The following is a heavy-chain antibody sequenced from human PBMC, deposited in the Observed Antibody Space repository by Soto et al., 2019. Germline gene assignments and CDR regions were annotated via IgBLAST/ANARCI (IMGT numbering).Heavy chain of an antibody. CDR2: IRSKAYGGTT. D-gene: IGHD3-3*01. Sequence: HPGGSLRLSCTASGFTFGYYAMSWVGQAPGKGLEWVGFIRSKAYGGTTEYAASVKGRFTISRDDSKSIAYLQMNSLKTEDTAVYYCTRGRYDFWSGYPWADYYYYGMDVWGQGTTVTVSS. J-gene: IGHJ6*02. CDR3: TRGRYDFWSGYPWADYYYYGMDV. V-gene: IGHV3-49*04. CDR1: GFTFGYYA.